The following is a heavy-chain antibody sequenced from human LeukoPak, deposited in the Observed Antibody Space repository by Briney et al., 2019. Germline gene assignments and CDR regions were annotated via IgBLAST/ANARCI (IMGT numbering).Heavy chain of an antibody. J-gene: IGHJ4*02. CDR3: ARGGSYGDDSYFDY. D-gene: IGHD1-26*01. CDR1: GYTFTDYY. V-gene: IGHV1-2*06. CDR2: INPNSGGT. Sequence: ASVKVSCKASGYTFTDYYIHWVRQAPGQGLEWMGRINPNSGGTNYAQKFQGRVTMTRDTSISIAYMELSRLRSDDTAVYYCARGGSYGDDSYFDYWGQGTLVTVSS.